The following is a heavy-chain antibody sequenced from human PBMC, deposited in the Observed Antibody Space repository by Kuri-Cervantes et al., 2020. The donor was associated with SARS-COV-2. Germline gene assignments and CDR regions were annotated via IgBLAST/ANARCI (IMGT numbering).Heavy chain of an antibody. Sequence: GGSLRLSCAASGFTFSSYAMRWVRQAPGKGLEWISVVSSTYYADSVKGRFSISRDNSKNTLYLQMNSLRAEDTALYYCARVPYLYSGSYYRGSWGQGTLVTVSS. V-gene: IGHV3-23*03. J-gene: IGHJ5*02. D-gene: IGHD1-26*01. CDR3: ARVPYLYSGSYYRGS. CDR1: GFTFSSYA. CDR2: VSST.